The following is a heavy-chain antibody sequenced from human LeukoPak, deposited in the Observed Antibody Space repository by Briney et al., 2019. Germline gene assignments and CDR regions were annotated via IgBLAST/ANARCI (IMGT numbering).Heavy chain of an antibody. CDR2: IYYSGST. CDR3: ARDRAIAAAGTDNSGYYMDV. V-gene: IGHV4-39*07. Sequence: SETLSLTCTVSGGSISSSSYYWGWIRQPPGKGLEWIGSIYYSGSTYYNPSLKSRVTISVDTSKNQFSLKLSSVTAADTAVYYCARDRAIAAAGTDNSGYYMDVWGKGTTVTVSS. CDR1: GGSISSSSYY. J-gene: IGHJ6*03. D-gene: IGHD6-13*01.